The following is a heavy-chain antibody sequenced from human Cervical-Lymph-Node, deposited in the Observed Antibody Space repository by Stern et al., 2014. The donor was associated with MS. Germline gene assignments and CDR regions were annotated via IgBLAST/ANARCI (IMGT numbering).Heavy chain of an antibody. V-gene: IGHV3-9*01. CDR2: LGWNSEGR. CDR1: GFKFDDFA. Sequence: EVQLVESGGGMVQPGRSLRLSCEASGFKFDDFAMHWVRQAPGKGLVWVSGLGWNSEGRGYADSVQGRFTISRDNAKSSLYLQMNSLTAEDTALYYCAKADDYAAGIDAWGQGTLVVVSS. CDR3: AKADDYAAGIDA. D-gene: IGHD3-16*01. J-gene: IGHJ5*02.